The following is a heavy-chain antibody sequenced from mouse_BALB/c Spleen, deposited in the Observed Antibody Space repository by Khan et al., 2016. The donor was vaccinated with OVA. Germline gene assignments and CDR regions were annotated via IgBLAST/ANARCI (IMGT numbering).Heavy chain of an antibody. CDR2: IYPGTDNT. CDR1: GYIFTSYW. Sequence: QVRLQQSGAELVRPGTSVRLSCKTSGYIFTSYWIHWVKQRSGQGLEWIARIYPGTDNTYYNEKFKDKATLTADKSSSTAYLQLSSLKSEDSAVFVCAREEALDYFDYWGQGTTLTVSS. D-gene: IGHD3-2*02. V-gene: IGHV1S132*01. J-gene: IGHJ2*01. CDR3: AREEALDYFDY.